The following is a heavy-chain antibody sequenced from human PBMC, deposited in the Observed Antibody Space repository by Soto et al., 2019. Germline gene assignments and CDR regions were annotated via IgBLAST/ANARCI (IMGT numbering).Heavy chain of an antibody. CDR3: AKDFERNYYDSSGYYYYYGMDV. D-gene: IGHD3-22*01. V-gene: IGHV3-30*18. Sequence: GGSLRLSCAASGFTFSSFGMHWVRQAPGKGLEWVAVISYDGGSKYYADSVKGRFTISRDNSKNTLYLQMDSLRAEDTAVYYCAKDFERNYYDSSGYYYYYGMDVWGKGTTVTVSS. CDR1: GFTFSSFG. CDR2: ISYDGGSK. J-gene: IGHJ6*04.